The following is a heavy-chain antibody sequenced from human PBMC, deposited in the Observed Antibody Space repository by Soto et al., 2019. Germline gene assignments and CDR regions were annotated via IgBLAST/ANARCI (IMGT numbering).Heavy chain of an antibody. J-gene: IGHJ4*02. Sequence: GGSLRLSCAASGFTFSSYAMSWVRQAPGKGLEWVSAISGSGGSTYYADSVKGRFTISRDNSKNTLYLQMNSLRAEDTAVYYCAKDGCSGGSCPNDYWGQGTLVTVSS. D-gene: IGHD2-15*01. CDR1: GFTFSSYA. V-gene: IGHV3-23*01. CDR3: AKDGCSGGSCPNDY. CDR2: ISGSGGST.